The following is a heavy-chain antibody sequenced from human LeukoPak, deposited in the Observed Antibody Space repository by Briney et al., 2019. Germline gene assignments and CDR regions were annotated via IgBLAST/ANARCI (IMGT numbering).Heavy chain of an antibody. D-gene: IGHD6-19*01. CDR3: ARGSGWSQFDY. V-gene: IGHV4-59*01. CDR1: GGSISGYY. J-gene: IGHJ4*02. CDR2: IYYSGST. Sequence: SETLSLTCTVSGGSISGYYWSWIRQPPGKGLEWIGYIYYSGSTNYNPSLQSRVTISVDTSKNQFSLKLSSVTAADTAVYYCARGSGWSQFDYWGQGTQVTVSS.